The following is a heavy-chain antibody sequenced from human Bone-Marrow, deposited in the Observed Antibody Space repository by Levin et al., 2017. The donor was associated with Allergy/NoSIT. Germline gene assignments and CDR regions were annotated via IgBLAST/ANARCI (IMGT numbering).Heavy chain of an antibody. V-gene: IGHV4-4*07. CDR2: ISTTGTI. J-gene: IGHJ4*02. Sequence: PSETLSLTCTVSSDSLSSFYWTWIRQPAGKALEWIGRISTTGTIQYNPSLKSRVTVSVDTSRKQFYLSLTSVTAADTAVYYRARENGGGRPFDYWGQGTPVTVSS. D-gene: IGHD3-10*01. CDR1: SDSLSSFY. CDR3: ARENGGGRPFDY.